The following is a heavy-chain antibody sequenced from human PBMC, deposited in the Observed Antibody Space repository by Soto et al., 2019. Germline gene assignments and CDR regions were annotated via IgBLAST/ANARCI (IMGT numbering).Heavy chain of an antibody. J-gene: IGHJ6*02. D-gene: IGHD2-15*01. V-gene: IGHV3-15*07. CDR3: TTDRGSTTRILWDYGMDV. Sequence: GGSLRLSCAASGFTFSNAWMNWVRQAPGKGLEWVGRIKSKTDGGTTDYAAPVKGRFTISRDDSKNTLYLQMNSLKTEDTAVYYFTTDRGSTTRILWDYGMDVWGQGTTVTVSS. CDR2: IKSKTDGGTT. CDR1: GFTFSNAW.